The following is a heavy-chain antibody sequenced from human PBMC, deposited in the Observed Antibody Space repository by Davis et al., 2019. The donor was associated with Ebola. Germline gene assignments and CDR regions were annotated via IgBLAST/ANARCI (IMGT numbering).Heavy chain of an antibody. CDR1: GFTFSSYA. D-gene: IGHD2-8*01. CDR3: QWCYYFYYLDV. V-gene: IGHV3-23*01. J-gene: IGHJ6*03. CDR2: ISGSGGST. Sequence: GESLKISCAASGFTFSSYAMSWVRQAPGKGLEWVSAISGSGGSTYYADSVKGRFTISRDNSKNTLYLQMNSLRAEDTAVYYCQWCYYFYYLDVWGKGTTVTVSS.